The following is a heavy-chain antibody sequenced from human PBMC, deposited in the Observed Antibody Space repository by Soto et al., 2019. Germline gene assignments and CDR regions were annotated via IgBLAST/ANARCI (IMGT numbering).Heavy chain of an antibody. V-gene: IGHV5-51*01. CDR1: GYTFTSYW. CDR2: IYPGDSDT. Sequence: ASLTISRPPSGYTFTSYWIGRVRKIPAKGLEWLGIIYPGDSDTRYSPSFQGQVTISADKSISTAYLQWSSLKASDTAMYFCARHAAGNYYDSSGSQVWYFDLWGRGTLVTVSS. D-gene: IGHD3-22*01. J-gene: IGHJ2*01. CDR3: ARHAAGNYYDSSGSQVWYFDL.